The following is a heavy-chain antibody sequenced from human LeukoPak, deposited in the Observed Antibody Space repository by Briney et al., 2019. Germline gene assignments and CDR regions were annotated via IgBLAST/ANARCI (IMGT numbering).Heavy chain of an antibody. Sequence: SQTLSLTCIVYGDSISRGHYYWSWIRQPAGQGLEWVGHIFTSGSTNYNPSLKSRLTLSVDTSKNQFSLRLSSVTAADTAMYYCARGGGTGEYDFWTGSQNYYGMAVWGQGTAVTVSS. D-gene: IGHD3-3*01. V-gene: IGHV4-61*09. CDR2: IFTSGST. J-gene: IGHJ6*02. CDR1: GDSISRGHYY. CDR3: ARGGGTGEYDFWTGSQNYYGMAV.